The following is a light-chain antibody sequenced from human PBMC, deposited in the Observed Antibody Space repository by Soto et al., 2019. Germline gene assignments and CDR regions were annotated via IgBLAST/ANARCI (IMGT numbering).Light chain of an antibody. CDR2: SNN. J-gene: IGLJ3*02. CDR1: SSNIGISA. CDR3: AAWDDSLKAWV. V-gene: IGLV1-44*01. Sequence: QSVLTQPPSASGTPGQRVTISCSGSSSNIGISAVNWYQHLPGTAPKVLIYSNNQRPSGVPDRFSGSKSGTSASLAISGLQSGDEADYLCAAWDDSLKAWVFGGGTKVTVL.